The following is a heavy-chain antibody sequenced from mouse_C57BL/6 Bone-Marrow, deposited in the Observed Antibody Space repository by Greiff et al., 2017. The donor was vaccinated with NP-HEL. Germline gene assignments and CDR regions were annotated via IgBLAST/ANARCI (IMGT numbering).Heavy chain of an antibody. D-gene: IGHD1-1*01. CDR2: ISDGGSYT. CDR1: GFTFSSYA. V-gene: IGHV5-4*01. J-gene: IGHJ1*03. CDR3: ARDPGSVLDV. Sequence: EVMLVESGGGLVKPGGSLKLSCAASGFTFSSYAMSWVRQSPEKRLEWVATISDGGSYTYYPDNVKGRFTISRDNAKNNLYLQMRHLKSEDTAMYYCARDPGSVLDVWGTGTTVTVSS.